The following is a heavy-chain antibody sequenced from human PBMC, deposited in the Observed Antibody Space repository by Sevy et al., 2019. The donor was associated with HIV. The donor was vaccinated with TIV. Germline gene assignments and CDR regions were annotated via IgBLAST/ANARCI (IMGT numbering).Heavy chain of an antibody. Sequence: GGSLRLSCAASGFTFSSYGMHWVRQAPGKGLEWVAVIWFDGSNTFYADSVKGRFTISRDIAENTLHLKMNSLRAEDTAVYSCAKDLESYNYGAYGPSFMPDYWGQGTVVTVSS. V-gene: IGHV3-33*06. J-gene: IGHJ4*02. D-gene: IGHD1-1*01. CDR1: GFTFSSYG. CDR2: IWFDGSNT. CDR3: AKDLESYNYGAYGPSFMPDY.